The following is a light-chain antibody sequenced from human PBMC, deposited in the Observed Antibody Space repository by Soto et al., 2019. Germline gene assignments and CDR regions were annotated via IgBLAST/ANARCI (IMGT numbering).Light chain of an antibody. J-gene: IGKJ2*01. CDR1: QSVSSN. V-gene: IGKV3-15*01. Sequence: EIVMTQSPATLSVSPGERATLSCRASQSVSSNLAWYQQKPGQAPRLLIYGASTRANGIPARFSGSGSGTEFTLTISSLQSEDFAVYYCQQYNNWPPYTCGQGTKLEIK. CDR3: QQYNNWPPYT. CDR2: GAS.